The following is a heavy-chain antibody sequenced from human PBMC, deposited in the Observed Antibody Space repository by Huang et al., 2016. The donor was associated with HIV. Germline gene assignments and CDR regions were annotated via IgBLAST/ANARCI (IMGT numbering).Heavy chain of an antibody. CDR3: AAMVRGVISYFDY. CDR1: DGSISSSSYY. J-gene: IGHJ4*02. D-gene: IGHD3-10*01. Sequence: QLQLQESGPGLVKPSETLSLTCTVSDGSISSSSYYWGWIRQPPGKGLEWLVTFFYDGNTYYNPSRKSRVTISVDTSKNQFSLNLSSVTAADTAVYYCAAMVRGVISYFDYWGQGTLVTVSS. CDR2: FFYDGNT. V-gene: IGHV4-39*01.